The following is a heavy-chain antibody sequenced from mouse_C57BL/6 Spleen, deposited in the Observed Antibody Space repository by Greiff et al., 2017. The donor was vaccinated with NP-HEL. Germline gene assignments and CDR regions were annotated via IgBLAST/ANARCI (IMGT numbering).Heavy chain of an antibody. V-gene: IGHV5-4*01. J-gene: IGHJ2*01. CDR1: GFTFSSYA. D-gene: IGHD1-1*01. CDR3: ARDGTTVVATSGYFDY. CDR2: ISDGGSYT. Sequence: EVHLVESGGGLVKPGGSLKLSCAASGFTFSSYAMSWVRQTPEKRLEWVATISDGGSYTYYPDNVKGRFTISRDNAKNNLYLQMSHLKSEDTAMYYCARDGTTVVATSGYFDYWGQGTTLTVSS.